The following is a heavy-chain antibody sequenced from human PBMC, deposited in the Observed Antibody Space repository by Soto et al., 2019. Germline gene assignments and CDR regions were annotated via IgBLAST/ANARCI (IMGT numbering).Heavy chain of an antibody. CDR1: GFLFHTYT. CDR2: ISHDGASA. Sequence: QVHLVDSGGGVVQPGRSLRLSCGASGFLFHTYTMQWVRQAPGKGLEWVAAISHDGASAEYADSVRGRFTISRDNSGDTLYLQMNSLTAEDTALYYCARDSAAGRGLDYWGQGTLVTVSS. CDR3: ARDSAAGRGLDY. D-gene: IGHD6-19*01. J-gene: IGHJ4*02. V-gene: IGHV3-30*04.